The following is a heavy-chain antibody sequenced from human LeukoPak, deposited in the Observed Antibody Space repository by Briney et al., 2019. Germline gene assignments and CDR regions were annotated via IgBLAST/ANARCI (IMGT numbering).Heavy chain of an antibody. CDR2: FDPEDGET. CDR1: RYTLTELS. CDR3: ATAGIAAAGTLDY. Sequence: SAKVSRKVSRYTLTELSIHWVPPAPGKGVERRGGFDPEDGETIYAQKFQGRVTMTEDTSTDTAYMDLSSLRSEYTAVYYCATAGIAAAGTLDYWGQGTLVTVSS. D-gene: IGHD6-13*01. V-gene: IGHV1-24*01. J-gene: IGHJ4*02.